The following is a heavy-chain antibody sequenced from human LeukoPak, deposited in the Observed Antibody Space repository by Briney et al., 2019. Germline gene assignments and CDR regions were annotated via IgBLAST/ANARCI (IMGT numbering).Heavy chain of an antibody. CDR3: ARTSGSYFYYYGMDV. CDR2: IYYSGST. D-gene: IGHD1-26*01. J-gene: IGHJ6*02. V-gene: IGHV4-61*05. CDR1: GGSISSSSYY. Sequence: SETLYLTCTVSGGSISSSSYYWGWIRQPPGKGLEWIGYIYYSGSTNYNPSLKSRVTISVDTSKNQFSLKLSSVTAADTAVYYCARTSGSYFYYYGMDVWGQGTTVTVSS.